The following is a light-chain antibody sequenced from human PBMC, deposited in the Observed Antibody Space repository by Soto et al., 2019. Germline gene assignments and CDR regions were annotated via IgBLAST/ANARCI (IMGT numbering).Light chain of an antibody. CDR3: QSYDSSLSGLV. CDR2: EVS. J-gene: IGLJ1*01. Sequence: QSALTQPASVSGSPGQSITISCTGTSSDIGGYNFVSWYQQHPGKAPKLMIYEVSNRPSGVSNRFSGSKSGNTASLTISGLQAEDEADYYCQSYDSSLSGLVFGTGTKLTVL. V-gene: IGLV2-14*01. CDR1: SSDIGGYNF.